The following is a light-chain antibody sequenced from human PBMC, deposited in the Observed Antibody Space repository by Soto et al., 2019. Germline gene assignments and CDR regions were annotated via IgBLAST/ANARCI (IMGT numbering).Light chain of an antibody. CDR1: SSDVGGYNY. CDR3: SSYTSSTTGSV. CDR2: EVS. J-gene: IGLJ1*01. V-gene: IGLV2-14*01. Sequence: QSALTQPVSVSGSPGQSITISCTGTSSDVGGYNYVSWYQQHPGKAPKLMIYEVSNRPSGVSNRFSGSKSGNTASLTISGLQAEDEADYYCSSYTSSTTGSVFGTGTKVTVL.